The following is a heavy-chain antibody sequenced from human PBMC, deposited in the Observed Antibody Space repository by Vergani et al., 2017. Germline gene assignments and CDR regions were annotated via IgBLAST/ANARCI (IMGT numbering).Heavy chain of an antibody. D-gene: IGHD1-7*01. CDR1: GFTFGDHG. CDR3: GKTQGTVVGTWWFDP. V-gene: IGHV3-30*02. CDR2: TRPHEDGA. J-gene: IGHJ5*02. Sequence: QVQLVESGGGVVQPGRSLRLSCAASGFTFGDHGIHWVRRAPGKGLEWVAFTRPHEDGAFYSASVRGRFTVSRDNSKNTLYLEMNRLNVDDTAIYYCGKTQGTVVGTWWFDPWGQGTPVTVSS.